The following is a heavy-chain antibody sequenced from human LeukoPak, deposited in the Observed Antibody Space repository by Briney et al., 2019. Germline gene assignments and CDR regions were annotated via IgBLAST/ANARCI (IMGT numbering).Heavy chain of an antibody. J-gene: IGHJ4*02. D-gene: IGHD3-10*01. CDR1: GFTFSSYA. Sequence: GGSLRLSCAASGFTFSSYAMQWVRQAPGKGLEGVAVISYDGSNKYYADSVKGRFTISRDNSKNTLYLQMNSRSAEDTAVYYGARDRGYYGSITGYWGQGTLVTVST. CDR2: ISYDGSNK. CDR3: ARDRGYYGSITGY. V-gene: IGHV3-30*04.